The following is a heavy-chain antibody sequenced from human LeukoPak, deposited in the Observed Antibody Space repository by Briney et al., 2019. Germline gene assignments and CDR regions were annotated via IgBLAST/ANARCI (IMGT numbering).Heavy chain of an antibody. CDR3: ARSPGIVGATYNGNFDY. CDR1: GYTFTSYG. J-gene: IGHJ4*02. D-gene: IGHD1-26*01. V-gene: IGHV1-18*01. CDR2: ISGYNGNT. Sequence: ASVKVSCKASGYTFTSYGISWVRQAPGQGLEWMGWISGYNGNTNYAQKLQGRVTMTTDTSTSTAHMELRSLRSDDTAVYYCARSPGIVGATYNGNFDYWGQGTLVTVSS.